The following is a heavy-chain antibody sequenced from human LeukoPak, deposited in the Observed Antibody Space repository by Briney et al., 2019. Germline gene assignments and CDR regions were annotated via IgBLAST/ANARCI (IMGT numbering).Heavy chain of an antibody. CDR1: GGSINSYY. V-gene: IGHV4-59*01. Sequence: SETLSLTCTVSGGSINSYYWSWIRQPPGKGLEWIGYIHYSGYTNYNPSLKSRVTISVDTSKNQFSLKLSSVTAADAAVYYCARDGDFSLDPWGQGTLVTVSS. CDR2: IHYSGYT. CDR3: ARDGDFSLDP. J-gene: IGHJ5*02.